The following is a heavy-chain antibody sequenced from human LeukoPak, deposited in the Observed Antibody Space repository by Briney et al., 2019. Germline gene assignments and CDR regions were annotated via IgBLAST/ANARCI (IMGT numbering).Heavy chain of an antibody. D-gene: IGHD5-12*01. J-gene: IGHJ3*01. CDR2: FYSGGST. CDR1: GFTVSTNY. CDR3: ARDTSGEGFDV. V-gene: IGHV3-66*01. Sequence: GGSLRLSCAASGFTVSTNYMSWVRQAPGKGLEWVSVFYSGGSTYYADSVKDRFTISRDSSKNSLYLQMNSLRAEDTAVYYCARDTSGEGFDVWGQGTMVTVSS.